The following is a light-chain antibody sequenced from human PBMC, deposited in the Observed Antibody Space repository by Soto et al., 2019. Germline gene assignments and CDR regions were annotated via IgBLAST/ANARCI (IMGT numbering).Light chain of an antibody. CDR2: DAS. J-gene: IGKJ4*01. Sequence: EIVLTQSPATLSFSTGERATLSCRASQSVSSYLAWYQQKPGQAPRLLIYDASNRATGIPARFSGSGSGTDFTLTISSLEPEDFAVYYCQQRSNSPLTFGGGTKV. CDR3: QQRSNSPLT. CDR1: QSVSSY. V-gene: IGKV3-11*01.